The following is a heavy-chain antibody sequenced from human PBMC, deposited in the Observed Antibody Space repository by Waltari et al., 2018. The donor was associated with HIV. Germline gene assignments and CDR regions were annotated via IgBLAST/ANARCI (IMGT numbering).Heavy chain of an antibody. V-gene: IGHV1-24*01. J-gene: IGHJ6*02. CDR2: FEPEDEET. CDR1: GHTLSELS. CDR3: ATDFSGMVRAYSYYSLDV. D-gene: IGHD3-10*01. Sequence: QVQLVQSGAEVKKPGASVKVSCKVSGHTLSELSMHWVRQVPGKGLEWMGNFEPEDEETIYAKKFQGRVTMTEDTSSDTAYMELSSLTSGDTAVYYCATDFSGMVRAYSYYSLDVWGQGTTVTVSS.